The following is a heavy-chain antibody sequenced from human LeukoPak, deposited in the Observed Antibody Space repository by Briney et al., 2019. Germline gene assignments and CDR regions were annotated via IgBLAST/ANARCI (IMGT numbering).Heavy chain of an antibody. V-gene: IGHV1-18*01. CDR1: GYTFTSYG. D-gene: IGHD2-21*02. CDR2: ISAYNGNT. Sequence: GASVKVSCKASGYTFTSYGISWVRQAPEQGLEWMGCISAYNGNTNYAQKLQGRVTMTTDTSTSTAYMELRSLRSDDTAVYYCARVQPFYRDGDCWDAFDIWGQGTMVTVSS. J-gene: IGHJ3*02. CDR3: ARVQPFYRDGDCWDAFDI.